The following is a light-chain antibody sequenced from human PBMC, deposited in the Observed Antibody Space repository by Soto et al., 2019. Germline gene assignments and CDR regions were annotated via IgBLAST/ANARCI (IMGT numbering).Light chain of an antibody. V-gene: IGKV3-15*01. Sequence: EIVMTQSPATLSVSPGERATLSCGASQRVSRNLAWYQQKPGQAPRLLIYGASTRATGIPARFSGSGSGTEFTLTISSLQSEDFAVYYCQQYNNWPPYTFGQGTKLEIK. CDR1: QRVSRN. CDR2: GAS. CDR3: QQYNNWPPYT. J-gene: IGKJ2*01.